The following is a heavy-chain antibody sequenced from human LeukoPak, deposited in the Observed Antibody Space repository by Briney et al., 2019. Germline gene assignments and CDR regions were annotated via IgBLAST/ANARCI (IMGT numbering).Heavy chain of an antibody. D-gene: IGHD2/OR15-2a*01. J-gene: IGHJ4*02. Sequence: GGSLRLSCAASGFTLTIYGMHWARQSRGEGLVWVSHINHDGSLRNYADSVKGRFTISRDLAKNTLYLQMNSLGADDTAMYYCTRDVFSLGDSCGQGTLVTVSS. CDR2: INHDGSLR. CDR3: TRDVFSLGDS. V-gene: IGHV3-74*01. CDR1: GFTLTIYG.